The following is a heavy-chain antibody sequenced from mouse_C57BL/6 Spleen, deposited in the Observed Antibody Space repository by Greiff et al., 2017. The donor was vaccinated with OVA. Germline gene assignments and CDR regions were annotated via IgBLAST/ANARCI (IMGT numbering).Heavy chain of an antibody. CDR3: ARYGSSYVDYAMDY. Sequence: VQLQQPGAELVKPGASVKMSCKASGYTFTSYWITWVKQRPGQGLEWIGDIYPGSGSTNYNEKFKSKATLTVDTSSSTAYMQLSSLTSEDSAVYYCARYGSSYVDYAMDYWGQGTSVTVSS. CDR1: GYTFTSYW. J-gene: IGHJ4*01. CDR2: IYPGSGST. V-gene: IGHV1-55*01. D-gene: IGHD1-1*01.